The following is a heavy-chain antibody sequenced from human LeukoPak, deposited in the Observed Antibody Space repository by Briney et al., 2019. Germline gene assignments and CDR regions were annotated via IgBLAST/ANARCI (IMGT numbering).Heavy chain of an antibody. J-gene: IGHJ4*02. CDR2: INPNSGGT. V-gene: IGHV1-2*02. CDR1: GYTFTDYY. D-gene: IGHD6-19*01. Sequence: EASVKVSCKASGYTFTDYYMHWVRQAPGQGLEWMGWINPNSGGTKYVQKLQGRVTMTRDTSISTAYMELSRLRSDDTAVYYCASWMNGGPGIAVAADYWGQGTLVTVSS. CDR3: ASWMNGGPGIAVAADY.